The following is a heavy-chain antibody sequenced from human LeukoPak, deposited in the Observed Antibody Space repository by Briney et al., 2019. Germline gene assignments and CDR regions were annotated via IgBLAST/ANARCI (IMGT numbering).Heavy chain of an antibody. V-gene: IGHV3-21*01. CDR3: ASYTAKHLFGY. D-gene: IGHD5-18*01. CDR1: GFTFSSYS. CDR2: ISSSSSYI. J-gene: IGHJ4*02. Sequence: GGSLRLSCAASGFTFSSYSMNWVRQAPGKGLEWVSSISSSSSYIYYADSVKGRFTISRDNAKNSLYLQMNSLRAEDTAVYYCASYTAKHLFGYWGQGTLVTVSS.